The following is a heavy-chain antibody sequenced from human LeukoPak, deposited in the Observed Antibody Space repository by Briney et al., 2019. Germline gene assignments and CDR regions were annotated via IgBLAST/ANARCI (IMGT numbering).Heavy chain of an antibody. Sequence: KPSETLSLTCTVSGDSISNGAIYWSWIRQHLGKALAWIGYIYYSGSTHHTPSLNSRITMSVDTTKNQVSLKLTSVTAADTAVYYCARGAGTYDPYYFDYWGQGTLVTVSS. V-gene: IGHV4-31*03. CDR2: IYYSGST. CDR1: GDSISNGAIY. CDR3: ARGAGTYDPYYFDY. J-gene: IGHJ4*02. D-gene: IGHD3-10*01.